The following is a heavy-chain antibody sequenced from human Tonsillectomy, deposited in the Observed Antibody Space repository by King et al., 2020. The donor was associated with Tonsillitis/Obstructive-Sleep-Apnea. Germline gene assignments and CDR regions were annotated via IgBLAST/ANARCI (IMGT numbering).Heavy chain of an antibody. CDR3: ARHLYFYDTSGYSQFDP. V-gene: IGHV4-39*01. J-gene: IGHJ5*02. CDR2: IYYTGTT. D-gene: IGHD3-22*01. Sequence: QLQESGPGLVKPSETLSLTCTVSGGSINSSSYYWGWVRQPPGKGLDWIGSIYYTGTTSYNPSLKSRVTIYVDTSKKQFSLKLSSVTAADTAVYYCARHLYFYDTSGYSQFDPWDQGTLVTVSS. CDR1: GGSINSSSYY.